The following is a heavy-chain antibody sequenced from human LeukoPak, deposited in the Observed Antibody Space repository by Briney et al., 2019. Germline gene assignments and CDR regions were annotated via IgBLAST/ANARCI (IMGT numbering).Heavy chain of an antibody. V-gene: IGHV4-31*03. J-gene: IGHJ4*02. D-gene: IGHD3-16*01. CDR1: GGSISSGGYY. CDR3: ARGRSAYNNLDN. Sequence: SHTLSLTCSVSGGSISSGGYYWSWIRQHPGRGLEWIGYIHYSGSTFYNPSLKSRLTISVDTSKNQFSLRLSSVTAADTAVYYCARGRSAYNNLDNWGQGTLITVSS. CDR2: IHYSGST.